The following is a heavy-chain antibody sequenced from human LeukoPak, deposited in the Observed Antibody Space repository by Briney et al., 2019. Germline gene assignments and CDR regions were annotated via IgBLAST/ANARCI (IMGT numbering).Heavy chain of an antibody. CDR1: GYTFTSYA. CDR3: ARLGVILSPDAFDI. CDR2: INTNTGNP. Sequence: ASVKVSCTASGYTFTSYAMNWVRQAPGPGLEWMGWINTNTGNPTYAQGFTGRFVFSLDTSVSTAYLQISSLKAEDTAVYYCARLGVILSPDAFDIWGQGTMVTVSS. J-gene: IGHJ3*02. D-gene: IGHD2-15*01. V-gene: IGHV7-4-1*02.